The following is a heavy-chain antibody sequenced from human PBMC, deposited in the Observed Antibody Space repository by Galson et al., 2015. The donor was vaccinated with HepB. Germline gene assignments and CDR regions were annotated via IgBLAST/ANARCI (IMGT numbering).Heavy chain of an antibody. Sequence: SLRLSCAASGFTFSTYWMSWVRQAPGKGLDWVSGITDSGTGIYYADSVKGRFTMSRDNSKNTLYFQMNSLRAEDTAVYYCAKLDYYDSSGYYSRCFWGQGTLVTVSS. CDR2: ITDSGTGI. D-gene: IGHD3-22*01. J-gene: IGHJ4*02. CDR1: GFTFSTYW. CDR3: AKLDYYDSSGYYSRCF. V-gene: IGHV3-23*01.